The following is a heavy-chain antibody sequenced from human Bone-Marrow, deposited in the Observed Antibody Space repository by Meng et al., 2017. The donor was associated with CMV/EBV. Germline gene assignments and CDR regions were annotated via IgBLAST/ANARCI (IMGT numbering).Heavy chain of an antibody. CDR1: GYTFTGYY. Sequence: ASVKVSCKASGYTFTGYYIHWVRQAPGQGLEWMGWINPNSGGTKYAQKFQGRVTVTRDTSISTAYMKLSRLRSDDTAVYYCARDRRMLSGGDCYDYWGQGTLVTVSS. J-gene: IGHJ4*02. D-gene: IGHD2-21*01. CDR2: INPNSGGT. V-gene: IGHV1-2*02. CDR3: ARDRRMLSGGDCYDY.